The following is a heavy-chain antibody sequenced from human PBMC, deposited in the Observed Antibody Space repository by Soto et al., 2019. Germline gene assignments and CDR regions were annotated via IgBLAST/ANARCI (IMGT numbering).Heavy chain of an antibody. V-gene: IGHV1-69*13. J-gene: IGHJ6*02. CDR1: GGTFSSYA. CDR2: IIPIFGTA. CDR3: ARERNYYDSSGYPEGYGMDV. D-gene: IGHD3-22*01. Sequence: SVKVSCKASGGTFSSYAISWVRQAPGQGLEWMGGIIPIFGTANYAQKFQGRVTITADESTSTAYMELSSLRSEDTAVYYCARERNYYDSSGYPEGYGMDVWGQGTTVTVSS.